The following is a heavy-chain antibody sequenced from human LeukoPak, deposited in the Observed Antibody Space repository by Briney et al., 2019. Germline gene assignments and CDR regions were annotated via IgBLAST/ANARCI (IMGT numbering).Heavy chain of an antibody. J-gene: IGHJ4*02. CDR3: VRDYVYAFDY. CDR1: GFIFSSYA. CDR2: ISGSGGST. V-gene: IGHV3-23*01. Sequence: GGSLRLSCAASGFIFSSYAMSWVRQAPGKGLEWVSTISGSGGSTYYADSVKGRFTISRDNSKNTVYLQMNSLRAEDTAVYFCVRDYVYAFDYWGQGTLVTVSS. D-gene: IGHD2/OR15-2a*01.